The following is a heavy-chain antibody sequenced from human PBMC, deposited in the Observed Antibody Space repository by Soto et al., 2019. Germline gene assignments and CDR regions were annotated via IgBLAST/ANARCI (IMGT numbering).Heavy chain of an antibody. CDR3: ARLPRYSSSSTFSH. CDR1: GGSISSYY. CDR2: IYYSGST. D-gene: IGHD6-6*01. V-gene: IGHV4-59*08. Sequence: SETLSLTCTVSGGSISSYYWSWIRQPPGKGLEWIGYIYYSGSTNYNPSLKSRVTISVDTSRNQFSLKLSSVTAADTAVYYCARLPRYSSSSTFSHWGQGTLVTVSS. J-gene: IGHJ4*02.